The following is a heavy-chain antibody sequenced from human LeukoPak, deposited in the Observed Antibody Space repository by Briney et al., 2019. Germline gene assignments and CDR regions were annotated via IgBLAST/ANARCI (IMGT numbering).Heavy chain of an antibody. CDR1: GFTFSSYG. Sequence: PGGSLRLSCAASGFTFSSYGMHWVRQAPGKGLEWVAVISYDGSNKYYADSVKGRFTISRDNSENTLYLQMNSLRAEDTAVYYCAKDPHAEGYFDYWGQGTLVTVSS. CDR3: AKDPHAEGYFDY. V-gene: IGHV3-30*18. CDR2: ISYDGSNK. J-gene: IGHJ4*02.